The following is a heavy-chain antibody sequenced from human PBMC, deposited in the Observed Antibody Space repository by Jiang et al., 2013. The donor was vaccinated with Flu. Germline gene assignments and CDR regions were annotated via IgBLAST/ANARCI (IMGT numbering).Heavy chain of an antibody. CDR3: AREGSPNGLDV. CDR1: YY. V-gene: IGHV1-2*02. CDR2: INPNSGGT. J-gene: IGHJ6*02. Sequence: YYIHWVRQAPGQGVEWIGWINPNSGGTKYAQKFRAGSPMTRDTSITTAYMELSSLRSDDTAVYYCAREGSPNGLDVWGQGTTVTVS.